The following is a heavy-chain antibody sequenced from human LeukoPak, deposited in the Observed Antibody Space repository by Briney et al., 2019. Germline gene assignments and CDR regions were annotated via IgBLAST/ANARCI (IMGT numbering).Heavy chain of an antibody. D-gene: IGHD1-26*01. CDR3: ARDRVGANPY. CDR2: INPSGGST. V-gene: IGHV1-46*01. CDR1: GYTFTGYY. J-gene: IGHJ4*02. Sequence: ASVKVSCKASGYTFTGYYMHWVRQAPGQGLEWMGIINPSGGSTSCAQKFQGRVTMTRDTSTSTVYMELSSLRSEDTAVYYCARDRVGANPYWGQGTLVTVSS.